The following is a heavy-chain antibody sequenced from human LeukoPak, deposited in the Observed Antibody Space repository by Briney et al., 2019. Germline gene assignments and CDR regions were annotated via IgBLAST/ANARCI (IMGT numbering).Heavy chain of an antibody. CDR1: GFTFSSYW. CDR2: IKQDGSEK. Sequence: GGSLRLSCAASGFTFSSYWMSWVRQAPGKGLEWVANIKQDGSEKYYVDSVKGRFTISRDNAKNSLYLQMNSLSAEDTAVYYCARMHYNYYYDMDVWGQGTTVTVSS. CDR3: ARMHYNYYYDMDV. J-gene: IGHJ6*02. V-gene: IGHV3-7*01.